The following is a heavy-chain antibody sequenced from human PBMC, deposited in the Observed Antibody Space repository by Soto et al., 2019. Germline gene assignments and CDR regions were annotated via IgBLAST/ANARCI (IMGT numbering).Heavy chain of an antibody. CDR2: VSKSDYT. CDR1: GFTFTNYG. J-gene: IGHJ4*02. V-gene: IGHV3-21*01. CDR3: TREDSIIIPAVADF. Sequence: PGGSLRLSCAVSGFTFTNYGFNWVRQAPGKGLEWVSSVSKSDYTYYSDSVKGRFTISRDNAKNSVSLQMNNLRAEDTAVYYCTREDSIIIPAVADFWGQGTRVTVSS. D-gene: IGHD6-19*01.